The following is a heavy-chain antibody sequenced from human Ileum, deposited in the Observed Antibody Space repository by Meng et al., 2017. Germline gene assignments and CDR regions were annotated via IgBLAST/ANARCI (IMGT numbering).Heavy chain of an antibody. CDR3: AHIFDS. V-gene: IGHV4-4*02. CDR1: GRSISSSDW. Sequence: HVQLQEAGPGLGEPSGTLSLTCAVSGRSISSSDWWSWVRQPPGKGLEWIAEMNLGGSPNYNPSLKSRVTMSVDKSNDHLSLQLTSVTAADTAVYYCAHIFDSWGQGTLVTVSS. CDR2: MNLGGSP. J-gene: IGHJ4*02.